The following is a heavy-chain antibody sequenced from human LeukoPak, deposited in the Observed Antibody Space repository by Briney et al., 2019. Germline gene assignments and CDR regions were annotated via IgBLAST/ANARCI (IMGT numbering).Heavy chain of an antibody. V-gene: IGHV5-51*01. CDR2: IYPGDSDT. CDR3: ARLGCSSTSCYRMDV. D-gene: IGHD2-2*01. CDR1: GYSFTNYW. J-gene: IGHJ6*03. Sequence: GESLKISCKGSGYSFTNYWIGWVRQMPGKGLEWMGIIYPGDSDTRYSPSFQGQVTISADKSISTAYLQWSSLKASDTAMYYCARLGCSSTSCYRMDVWGKGTTVTVS.